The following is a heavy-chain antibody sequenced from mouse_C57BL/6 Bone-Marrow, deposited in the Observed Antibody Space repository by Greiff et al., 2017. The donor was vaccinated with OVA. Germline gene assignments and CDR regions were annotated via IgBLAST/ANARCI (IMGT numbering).Heavy chain of an antibody. J-gene: IGHJ1*03. V-gene: IGHV1-69*01. Sequence: QVQLQQPGAELVMPGASVKLSCKASGYTFTSYWMHWVKQRPGQGLEWIGEIDPSDSYTNYNQKFKGKSTLTVDKSSSTAYMQLSSLTSEDSAVYYCASYDGYPYWYFDVWGTGTTVTVSS. CDR3: ASYDGYPYWYFDV. CDR1: GYTFTSYW. D-gene: IGHD2-3*01. CDR2: IDPSDSYT.